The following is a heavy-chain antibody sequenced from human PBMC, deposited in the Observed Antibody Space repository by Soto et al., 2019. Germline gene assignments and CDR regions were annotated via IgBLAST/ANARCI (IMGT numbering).Heavy chain of an antibody. CDR2: VSGSGGST. D-gene: IGHD7-27*01. CDR3: AKHPWGSSPDYFDY. Sequence: GGSLRLSCAASGFTFSSYAMSWVRLAPGKGLEWVSAVSGSGGSTYHADSVKGRFTISRDNSKNTLYLQMNSLRAEDTAVYHCAKHPWGSSPDYFDYWGQGTLVTVSS. CDR1: GFTFSSYA. J-gene: IGHJ4*02. V-gene: IGHV3-23*01.